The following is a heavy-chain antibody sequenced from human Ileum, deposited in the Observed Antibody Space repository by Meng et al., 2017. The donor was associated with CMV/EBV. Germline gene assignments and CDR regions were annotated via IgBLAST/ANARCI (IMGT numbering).Heavy chain of an antibody. J-gene: IGHJ4*02. Sequence: LSLTCAASGFTVSSNYMSWVRQAPGKGLEWVSVIYSGGSTYYADSVKGRFTISRDNSKNTLYLQMNSLRAEDTAVYYCASSRVGQPYYWGQGTLVTVSS. CDR3: ASSRVGQPYY. CDR1: GFTVSSNY. CDR2: IYSGGST. D-gene: IGHD3-16*01. V-gene: IGHV3-66*02.